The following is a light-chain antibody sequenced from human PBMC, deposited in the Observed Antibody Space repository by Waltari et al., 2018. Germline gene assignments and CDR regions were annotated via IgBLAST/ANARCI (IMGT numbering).Light chain of an antibody. CDR2: EDS. V-gene: IGLV3-10*01. CDR1: ALPKKY. J-gene: IGLJ3*02. Sequence: SYELTQPPSVSVSPGQTARITCSGDALPKKYAYWYQQKSGQAPVLVIYEDSKRPSGIPGSFAGSSSGTTATLTIRGAQVEDEADDYCYSTDSSGHDRVFGGGTKLTVL. CDR3: YSTDSSGHDRV.